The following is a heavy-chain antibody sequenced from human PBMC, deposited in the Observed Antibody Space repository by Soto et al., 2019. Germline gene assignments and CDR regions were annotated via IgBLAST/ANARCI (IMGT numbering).Heavy chain of an antibody. J-gene: IGHJ6*02. Sequence: ASVNVACKGAVYTFTGYYMHRGRQAPGQGLEWMGWINPNSGGTNYAQKFQGWVTMTRDTSISTAYMELSRLRSDDTAVYYCARDLGSSGSYQNYYYYGMDVWGQGTTVTVSS. CDR1: VYTFTGYY. V-gene: IGHV1-2*04. D-gene: IGHD1-26*01. CDR3: ARDLGSSGSYQNYYYYGMDV. CDR2: INPNSGGT.